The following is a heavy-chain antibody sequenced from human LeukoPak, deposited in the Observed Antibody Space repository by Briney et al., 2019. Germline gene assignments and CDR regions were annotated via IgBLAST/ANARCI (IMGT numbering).Heavy chain of an antibody. Sequence: SETLSLTCTVSGGSISSNSYYWGWIRQPPGKGLEWIGSIYYSGSTYYNPSLKSRVTISVDTSKNQFSLKLSSVTAADTAVYYCARGGHTSSWYPSYFDYWGQGTLVTVSS. CDR2: IYYSGST. CDR1: GGSISSNSYY. CDR3: ARGGHTSSWYPSYFDY. V-gene: IGHV4-39*01. J-gene: IGHJ4*02. D-gene: IGHD6-13*01.